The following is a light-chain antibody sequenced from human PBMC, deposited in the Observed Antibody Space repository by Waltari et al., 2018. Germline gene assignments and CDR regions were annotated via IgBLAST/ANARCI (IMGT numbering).Light chain of an antibody. CDR3: QTWGTGIWV. V-gene: IGLV4-69*01. J-gene: IGLJ3*02. CDR1: SGHSYYA. Sequence: QLVLTQSPSASASLGASVSLTCTLSSGHSYYAIAWHQQQPQKGPRYLMKVNSDGSHTKGDGFPDRFSGSSSGAERYLTISILQSEDAADYYCQTWGTGIWVFGGGTKLTVL. CDR2: VNSDGSH.